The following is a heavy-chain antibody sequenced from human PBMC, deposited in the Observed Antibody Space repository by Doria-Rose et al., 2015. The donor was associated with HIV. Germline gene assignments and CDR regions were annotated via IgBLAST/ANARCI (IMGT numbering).Heavy chain of an antibody. Sequence: SGPVLVKPTETLTLTCTVSGVSLSSPGMGVSWIRQPPGKALEWLAIIFSDDERSYKTSLKSRLTCSRGTSKSQVVLTMTDMDPVDTATYYCARIKSSRWYHKYYFDFWGQGTLVIVSA. D-gene: IGHD6-13*01. CDR2: IFSDDER. CDR3: ARIKSSRWYHKYYFDF. J-gene: IGHJ4*02. CDR1: GVSLSSPGMG. V-gene: IGHV2-26*01.